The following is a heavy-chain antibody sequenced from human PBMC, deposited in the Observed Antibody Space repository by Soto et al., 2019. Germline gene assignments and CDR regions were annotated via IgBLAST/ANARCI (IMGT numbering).Heavy chain of an antibody. CDR3: ARGGSSSGYFAY. CDR2: INPSGGST. D-gene: IGHD6-6*01. V-gene: IGHV1-46*01. Sequence: RXAPGQGLEWMGIINPSGGSTSYAQKFQGRVTMTRDTSTSKVYMELSSLRSEDTAVYYCARGGSSSGYFAYWGQGTLVTVSS. J-gene: IGHJ4*02.